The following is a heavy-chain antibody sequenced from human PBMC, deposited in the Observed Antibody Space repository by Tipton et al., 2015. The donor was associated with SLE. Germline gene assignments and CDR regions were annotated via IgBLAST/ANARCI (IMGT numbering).Heavy chain of an antibody. Sequence: TLSLTCAVYGGSFSGYYWSWIRQPPGKGLEWIGEINHSGSTNYNPSPKSRVTISVDTSKNQFSLKLSSVTAADTAVYYCATRGGGNSGWFDPWGQGTLVTVSS. J-gene: IGHJ5*02. CDR1: GGSFSGYY. D-gene: IGHD4-23*01. CDR2: INHSGST. CDR3: ATRGGGNSGWFDP. V-gene: IGHV4-34*01.